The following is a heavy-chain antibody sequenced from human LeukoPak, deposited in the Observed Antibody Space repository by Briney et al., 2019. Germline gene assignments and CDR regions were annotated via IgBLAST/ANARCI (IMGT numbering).Heavy chain of an antibody. D-gene: IGHD5-12*01. J-gene: IGHJ4*02. V-gene: IGHV3-15*01. CDR2: IKSKTDGGTT. CDR3: TTRVGWLLIFDY. CDR1: GFTFSNAW. Sequence: GGSLRLSCVASGFTFSNAWMSWVRQAPGKGLEWVGRIKSKTDGGTTDYAAPVKGRFTISRDDSKNTLYLQMNSLKTEDTAVYYCTTRVGWLLIFDYWGQGTLVTVSS.